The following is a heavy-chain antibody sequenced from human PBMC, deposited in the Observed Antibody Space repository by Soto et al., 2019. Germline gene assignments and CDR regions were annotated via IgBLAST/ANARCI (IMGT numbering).Heavy chain of an antibody. J-gene: IGHJ4*02. D-gene: IGHD1-26*01. CDR1: GFTFSSDA. CDR2: ISYHGNDK. V-gene: IGHV3-30-3*01. Sequence: GGSLRISCAVSGFTFSSDAMHWVRQAPGKGLEWVAVISYHGNDKYYADSVKGRFTVSRDNSKSTLYLQMNSLRAEDTAVYYCARGEQYSGRIFDYWGQGTLVTVSS. CDR3: ARGEQYSGRIFDY.